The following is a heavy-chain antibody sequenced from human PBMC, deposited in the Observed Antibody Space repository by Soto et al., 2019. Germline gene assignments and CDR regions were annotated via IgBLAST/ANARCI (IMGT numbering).Heavy chain of an antibody. V-gene: IGHV1-18*01. J-gene: IGHJ5*02. CDR3: ARVVGALGHWFDP. Sequence: QVQLVQSXXXXKKPXXXXXXSCXASGYTFTSYGLSWVRQAPGQGLEWMGRISAYNYNTNYAQKLQGRVTMTTDTSTSTAYMELRSLRSDDTAVYYCARVVGALGHWFDPWGQGTLVTVSS. CDR1: GYTFTSYG. CDR2: ISAYNYNT. D-gene: IGHD1-26*01.